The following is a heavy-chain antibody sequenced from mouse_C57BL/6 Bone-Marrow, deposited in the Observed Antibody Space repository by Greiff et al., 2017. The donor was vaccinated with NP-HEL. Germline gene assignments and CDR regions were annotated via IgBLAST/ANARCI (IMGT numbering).Heavy chain of an antibody. J-gene: IGHJ2*01. CDR1: GYSITSGYY. CDR2: ISYDGSN. V-gene: IGHV3-6*01. CDR3: ARGITTVVAYYFDY. Sequence: ESGPGLVKPSQSLSLTCSVTGYSITSGYYWNWIRQFPGNKLEWMGYISYDGSNNYNPSLKNRISITRDTSKNQFFLKLNSVTTEDTATYYCARGITTVVAYYFDYWGQGTTLTVSS. D-gene: IGHD1-1*01.